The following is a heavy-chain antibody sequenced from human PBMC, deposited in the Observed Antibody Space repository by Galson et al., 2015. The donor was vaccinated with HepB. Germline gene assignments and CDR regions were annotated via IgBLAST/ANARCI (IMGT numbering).Heavy chain of an antibody. V-gene: IGHV3-23*01. CDR3: AKDMKGTTVVTPGAFDI. CDR2: ISGSGGST. D-gene: IGHD4-23*01. J-gene: IGHJ3*02. CDR1: GFTFSSYA. Sequence: SLRLSCAASGFTFSSYAMSWVRQAPGKGLEWVSAISGSGGSTYYADSVKGRFTISRDNSKNTLYLQMNSLRAEDTAVYYCAKDMKGTTVVTPGAFDIWGQGTMVTVSS.